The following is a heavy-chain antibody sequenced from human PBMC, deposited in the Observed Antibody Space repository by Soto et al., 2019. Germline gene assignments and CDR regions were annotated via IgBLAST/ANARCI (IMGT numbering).Heavy chain of an antibody. V-gene: IGHV1-69*13. Sequence: SVKVSCKASGGTFSSYAISWVRQAPGQGLEWMGGIIPIFGTANYAQKFQGRVTITADESTSTAYMELSSLRSEDTAVYYCARGYHFWSGYYSGFDPWGPGTLVTVSS. CDR2: IIPIFGTA. CDR3: ARGYHFWSGYYSGFDP. D-gene: IGHD3-3*01. CDR1: GGTFSSYA. J-gene: IGHJ5*02.